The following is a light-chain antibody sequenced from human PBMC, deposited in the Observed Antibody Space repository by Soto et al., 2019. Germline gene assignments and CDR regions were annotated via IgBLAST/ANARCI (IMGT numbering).Light chain of an antibody. J-gene: IGKJ2*01. V-gene: IGKV3-15*01. CDR3: EQYNNWPRI. CDR1: QSVSSN. Sequence: EIVMTQSPATLYVSPGERATVSCRASQSVSSNLAWYQQKPGQAPRLLIYGASTRATGIAARFTASGPGTAFTRTIGSLQYEDVAVYFCEQYNNWPRIFGQGTKQEIK. CDR2: GAS.